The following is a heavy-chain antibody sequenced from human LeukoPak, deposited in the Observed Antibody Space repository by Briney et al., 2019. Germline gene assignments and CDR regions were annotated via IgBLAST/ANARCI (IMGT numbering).Heavy chain of an antibody. Sequence: GGSLRLSCAASGFTFSSYSMNWVRQAPGKGLEWVSYISSSSSTIYYADSVKGRFTISRDNAKNSLYLQMNSLRAEDTAVYYCARDSADIVGATVYWGQGTLVTVSS. J-gene: IGHJ4*02. D-gene: IGHD1-26*01. CDR1: GFTFSSYS. CDR3: ARDSADIVGATVY. V-gene: IGHV3-48*01. CDR2: ISSSSSTI.